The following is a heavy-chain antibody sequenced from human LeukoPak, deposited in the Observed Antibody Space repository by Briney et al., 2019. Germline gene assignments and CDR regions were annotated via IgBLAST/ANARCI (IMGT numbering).Heavy chain of an antibody. D-gene: IGHD1-1*01. CDR1: GYTFTSYG. J-gene: IGHJ4*02. Sequence: ASVKVSCKASGYTFTSYGISWVRQAPGQGLEWMGWISANNGDTGYPPKLQDRVTMTTDTYTSTAYMELRSLRSDDTAMYYCARESHETREGYWGQGTLVTVSS. CDR3: ARESHETREGY. CDR2: ISANNGDT. V-gene: IGHV1-18*01.